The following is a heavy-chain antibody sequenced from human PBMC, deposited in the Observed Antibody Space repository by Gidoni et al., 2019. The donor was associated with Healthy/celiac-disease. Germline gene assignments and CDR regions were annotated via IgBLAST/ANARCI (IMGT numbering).Heavy chain of an antibody. CDR3: ARDSTAWLFFDY. D-gene: IGHD2-2*01. V-gene: IGHV2-5*01. J-gene: IGHJ4*02. Sequence: QITLKESGPTLVKPTQTLTLTCTFSGFSLSTSGVGVGWIRQPPGKALAWLALIYWNDDKRYSPSLKSRLTITKDTSKNQVVLTMTNMDPVDTATYYCARDSTAWLFFDYWGQGTLVTVSS. CDR1: GFSLSTSGVG. CDR2: IYWNDDK.